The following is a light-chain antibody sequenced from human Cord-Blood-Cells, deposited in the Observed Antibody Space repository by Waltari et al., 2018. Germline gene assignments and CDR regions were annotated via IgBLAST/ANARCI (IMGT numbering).Light chain of an antibody. CDR3: QQYNSYSWT. CDR1: QSISSW. Sequence: DIQMTQSPSTLSASVGDRVTITCRASQSISSWLAWYQQKPGKAPKHLIYKASSLESGGPARFSGSGSGTEFTLTISSLQPDDFATYYCQQYNSYSWTFGQGTKVEIK. CDR2: KAS. J-gene: IGKJ1*01. V-gene: IGKV1-5*03.